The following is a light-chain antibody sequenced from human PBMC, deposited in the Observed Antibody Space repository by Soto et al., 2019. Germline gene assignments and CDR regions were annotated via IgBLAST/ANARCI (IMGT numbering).Light chain of an antibody. CDR2: GAA. J-gene: IGKJ4*01. Sequence: EIVLTQSPGTLSLSPGERATLAYRASQSLGGSYLAWYQHKPGQAPGLLIYGAASRATGIPDRFSGSGCGTDFALTISRLEPEAFAVYYCQQYGSSPPALTFGGGTKVDIK. CDR1: QSLGGSY. CDR3: QQYGSSPPALT. V-gene: IGKV3-20*01.